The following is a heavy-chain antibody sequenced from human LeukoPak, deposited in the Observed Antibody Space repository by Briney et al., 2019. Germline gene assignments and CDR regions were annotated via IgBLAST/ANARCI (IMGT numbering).Heavy chain of an antibody. J-gene: IGHJ3*02. Sequence: GGSLRLSCGASGFTFSSYSMSWVRQAPGKGLEWVSSISSSNIYYVDSVKGRFTISRDDAKNSLYLQMNSLRAEDTAVYYCARVGVASDAFDIWGQGTMVTVSS. CDR3: ARVGVASDAFDI. CDR1: GFTFSSYS. CDR2: ISSSNI. V-gene: IGHV3-21*01. D-gene: IGHD5-12*01.